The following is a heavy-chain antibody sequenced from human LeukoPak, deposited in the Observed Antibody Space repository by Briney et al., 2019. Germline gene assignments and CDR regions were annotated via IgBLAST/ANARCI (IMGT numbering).Heavy chain of an antibody. CDR3: ARDTERTYGSGSYYNSLLY. CDR2: INPSGGST. Sequence: ASVKVSCKASGYTFTSYYMHWVRQAPGQGLEWMGIINPSGGSTSYAQKFQGRVTMTRDTSTSTVYMELSSLRSEDTAVYYCARDTERTYGSGSYYNSLLYWGQGTLVTVSS. D-gene: IGHD3-10*01. CDR1: GYTFTSYY. J-gene: IGHJ4*02. V-gene: IGHV1-46*01.